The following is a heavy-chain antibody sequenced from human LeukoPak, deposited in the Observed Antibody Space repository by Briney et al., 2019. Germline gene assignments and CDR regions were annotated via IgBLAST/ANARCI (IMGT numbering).Heavy chain of an antibody. V-gene: IGHV3-30-3*01. CDR2: ISYDGSNK. J-gene: IGHJ4*02. D-gene: IGHD6-19*01. CDR1: GFTFSSYA. CDR3: ARDLRAVAGPFDY. Sequence: QPGGSLRLSCAASGFTFSSYAMHRVRQAPGKGLEWVAVISYDGSNKYYADSVKGRFTISRDNSKNTLYLQMNSLRAEDTAVYYCARDLRAVAGPFDYWGQGTLVTVSS.